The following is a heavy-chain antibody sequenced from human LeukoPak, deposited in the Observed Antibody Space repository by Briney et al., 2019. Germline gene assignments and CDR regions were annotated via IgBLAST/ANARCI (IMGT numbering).Heavy chain of an antibody. J-gene: IGHJ5*02. Sequence: GSLRLSCAASGFTFDDYGMSWVRQAPGKGLEWVSGINWNGGSTGYADSVKGRFTISRDNAKNSLYLQMNSLRAEDTALYYCARDEDMPNPNWFDPWGQGTLVTVSS. V-gene: IGHV3-20*04. CDR1: GFTFDDYG. CDR2: INWNGGST. CDR3: ARDEDMPNPNWFDP. D-gene: IGHD2-15*01.